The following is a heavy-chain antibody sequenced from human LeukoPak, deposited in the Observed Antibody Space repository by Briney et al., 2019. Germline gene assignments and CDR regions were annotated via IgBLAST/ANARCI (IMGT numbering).Heavy chain of an antibody. CDR2: VSGDGSTT. D-gene: IGHD1-26*01. Sequence: PGGSLRLSCAASGFTFNDYITHWVRQVPGKGLERVSLVSGDGSTTHYADSVKGRFTIYRDNSKNSVYLQLNSLRGEDTAFYYCAKDETGSCDYWGQGTLVTVSS. V-gene: IGHV3-43*02. J-gene: IGHJ4*02. CDR1: GFTFNDYI. CDR3: AKDETGSCDY.